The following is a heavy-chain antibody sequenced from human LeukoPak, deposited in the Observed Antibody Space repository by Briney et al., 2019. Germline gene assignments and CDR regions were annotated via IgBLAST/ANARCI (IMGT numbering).Heavy chain of an antibody. CDR1: GFTFSNYA. CDR2: IKGSGSFT. V-gene: IGHV3-23*01. Sequence: GGSLRLSCAGSGFTFSNYALIWVRQAPGRGLEWVAAIKGSGSFTKYADSVTGRFTISRDDSKNMLYLQMSSLTADDTAIYYCARDPNGDYIAASDFGGQGTMVTVSS. CDR3: ARDPNGDYIAASDF. J-gene: IGHJ3*01. D-gene: IGHD4-17*01.